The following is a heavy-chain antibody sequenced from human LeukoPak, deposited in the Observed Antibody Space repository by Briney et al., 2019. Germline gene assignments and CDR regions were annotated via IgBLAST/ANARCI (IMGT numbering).Heavy chain of an antibody. J-gene: IGHJ1*01. D-gene: IGHD6-13*01. CDR2: FYSGGST. CDR3: ASSSWSSEYFHY. CDR1: GFTVSDNY. V-gene: IGHV3-66*01. Sequence: PGGSLRLSCAASGFTVSDNYMSWVRQAPGKGLEWVSVFYSGGSTRYADSVKGRFTISRDNSKNTLYLQLNSLSAEDTAVYFCASSSWSSEYFHYWGQGTLVTVSS.